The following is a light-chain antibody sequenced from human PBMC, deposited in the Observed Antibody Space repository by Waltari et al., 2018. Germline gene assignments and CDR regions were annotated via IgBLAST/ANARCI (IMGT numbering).Light chain of an antibody. CDR1: TSDVGGYHY. V-gene: IGLV2-11*01. CDR3: CSYAGSYTYV. J-gene: IGLJ1*01. Sequence: QSALTQPRSVSGSPGQSVTISCTGTTSDVGGYHYVSWFQQHPGKAPKLIFYDVSERPSGVPDRFSGSKSDNTASLTISGLQAEDEADYYCCSYAGSYTYVFGSGTKVTVL. CDR2: DVS.